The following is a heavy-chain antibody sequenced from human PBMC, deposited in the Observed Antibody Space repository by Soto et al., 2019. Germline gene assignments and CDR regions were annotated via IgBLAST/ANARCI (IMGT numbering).Heavy chain of an antibody. CDR3: ARLYSSGWYGPGRY. Sequence: EVPLVESGGGVVRPGGSLRLSCAASGFTFDDYGMSWVRQAPGKGLEWVSVINWNGGSTGYADSVNGRFTISRDNPKSSLYLQMNSLRAEDTALYYCARLYSSGWYGPGRYWGQGTLVTVSS. CDR2: INWNGGST. CDR1: GFTFDDYG. V-gene: IGHV3-20*04. D-gene: IGHD6-19*01. J-gene: IGHJ4*02.